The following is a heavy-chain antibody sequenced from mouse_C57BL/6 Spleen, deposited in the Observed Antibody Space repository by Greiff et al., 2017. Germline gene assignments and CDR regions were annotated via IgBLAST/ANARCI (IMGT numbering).Heavy chain of an antibody. V-gene: IGHV1-64*01. CDR2: IHPNSGST. D-gene: IGHD1-1*01. J-gene: IGHJ4*01. CDR1: GYTFTSYW. CDR3: APTVVAHYAMDY. Sequence: QVQLQQPGAELVKPGASVKLSCKASGYTFTSYWMHWVKQRPGQGLEWIGMIHPNSGSTNYNEKFKSKATLTVDKSSSTAYMQLSSLTSEDSAVYYCAPTVVAHYAMDYWGQGTSVTVSS.